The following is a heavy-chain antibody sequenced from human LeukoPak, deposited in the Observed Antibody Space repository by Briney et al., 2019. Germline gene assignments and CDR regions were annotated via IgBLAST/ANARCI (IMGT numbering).Heavy chain of an antibody. J-gene: IGHJ2*01. CDR1: GFTFSTYS. CDR2: ISSSGGTK. CDR3: ARDRSFYWYFDL. D-gene: IGHD1-26*01. V-gene: IGHV3-48*01. Sequence: QPGGSLGLSCTASGFTFSTYSINWVRPAPGKGLEWISYISSSGGTKHYADSVKGRFTISRDNAKNSVYLQMNSLRAEDTAVYYCARDRSFYWYFDLWGRGTLVTVSS.